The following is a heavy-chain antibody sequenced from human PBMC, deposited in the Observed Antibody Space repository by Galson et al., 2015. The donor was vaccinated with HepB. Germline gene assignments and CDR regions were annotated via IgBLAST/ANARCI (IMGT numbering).Heavy chain of an antibody. J-gene: IGHJ5*02. CDR2: INHSGST. Sequence: LTCAVYGGSFSGYYWSWIRQPPGKGLEWIGEINHSGSTNYNPSLKSRVTISVDTSKNQFSLKLSSVTAADTAVYYCARGRSRGPYYYGSGSYILASGWFDPWGQGTLVTVSS. V-gene: IGHV4-34*01. CDR3: ARGRSRGPYYYGSGSYILASGWFDP. D-gene: IGHD3-10*01. CDR1: GGSFSGYY.